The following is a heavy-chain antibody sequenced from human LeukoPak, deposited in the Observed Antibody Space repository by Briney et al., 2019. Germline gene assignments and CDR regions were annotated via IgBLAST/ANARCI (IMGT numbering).Heavy chain of an antibody. CDR2: IYPDDSDT. D-gene: IGHD6-19*01. CDR1: GYSLTTYW. V-gene: IGHV5-51*01. CDR3: ASDYSSDWYGGVDY. J-gene: IGHJ4*02. Sequence: PGESLKISCKGSGYSLTTYWIGWVRQTPGKGLEWMGIIYPDDSDTRYSPSFQGRVTISADKSISTAYLQWSSLKASDTAMYYCASDYSSDWYGGVDYWGQGTLVTVSS.